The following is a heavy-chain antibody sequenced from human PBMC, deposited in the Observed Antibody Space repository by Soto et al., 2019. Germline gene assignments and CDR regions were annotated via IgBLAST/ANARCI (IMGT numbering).Heavy chain of an antibody. CDR3: TGEVASRY. CDR1: GFTVSTYG. D-gene: IGHD2-8*02. V-gene: IGHV3-30*03. Sequence: QVQLVESGGGVVQPGRSLRLSCAVSGFTVSTYGMHWVRQAPGKGLEWVAVISRDGGTKYYADSVKGRFTISRGNSRNTLFLEMNSLRGDDMAVYYCTGEVASRYWGQGTLVAVS. J-gene: IGHJ4*02. CDR2: ISRDGGTK.